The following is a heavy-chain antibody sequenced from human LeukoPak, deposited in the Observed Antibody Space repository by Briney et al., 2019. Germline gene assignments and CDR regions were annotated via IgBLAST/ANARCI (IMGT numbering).Heavy chain of an antibody. D-gene: IGHD1-7*01. J-gene: IGHJ4*02. Sequence: GASVKVSCKASGYTFTNYYIHWARQAPGQGLEWMGIITPSGGSTSYAQKFQGRVTMTRDTSTSTVYMELSSLRSEDTAVYSCARGGTPRGYFDYWGQGTLVTVSS. CDR3: ARGGTPRGYFDY. CDR2: ITPSGGST. V-gene: IGHV1-46*01. CDR1: GYTFTNYY.